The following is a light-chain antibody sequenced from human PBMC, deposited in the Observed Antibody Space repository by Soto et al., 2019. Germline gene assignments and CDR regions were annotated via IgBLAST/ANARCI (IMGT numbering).Light chain of an antibody. V-gene: IGKV1-27*01. CDR3: QKYNSTPRT. J-gene: IGKJ1*01. Sequence: DFPMTQSPSALSASVGDRVTITCRASQDISDHLAWYQHKPGKDPKLLIYEASTLQSGVTSRFSGGGSGTDFTLTISSLQPEDVATYYCQKYNSTPRTFGQGTKVELK. CDR2: EAS. CDR1: QDISDH.